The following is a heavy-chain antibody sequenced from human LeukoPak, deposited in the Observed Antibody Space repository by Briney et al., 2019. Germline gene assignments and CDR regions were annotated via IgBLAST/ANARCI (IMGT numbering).Heavy chain of an antibody. CDR3: ARNLIPEQLVLNF. D-gene: IGHD6-13*01. J-gene: IGHJ4*02. CDR1: GGSISSYY. Sequence: SETLSLTCTVSGGSISSYYWSWIRQPPGKGLEWIGYIYYTGSTNYNPSLKSRVTMSVDTSKNQFSLNLRSVTPEDTAVYYCARNLIPEQLVLNFWGQGTLVTVSS. V-gene: IGHV4-59*01. CDR2: IYYTGST.